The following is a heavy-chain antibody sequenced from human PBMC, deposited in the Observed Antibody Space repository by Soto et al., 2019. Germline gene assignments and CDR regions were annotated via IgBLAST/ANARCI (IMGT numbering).Heavy chain of an antibody. CDR3: ALIPYYYDSRGFDY. Sequence: QVQLVQSGAEVKKPGASVKVSCKASGYTFTSYAMHWVRQAPGQRLEWMGWINAGNGNTKYSQKFQGRVTITRDTSGSTAYMELSSLRAEDTAVYYCALIPYYYDSRGFDYWGQGTLGTGSS. V-gene: IGHV1-3*01. D-gene: IGHD3-22*01. J-gene: IGHJ4*02. CDR2: INAGNGNT. CDR1: GYTFTSYA.